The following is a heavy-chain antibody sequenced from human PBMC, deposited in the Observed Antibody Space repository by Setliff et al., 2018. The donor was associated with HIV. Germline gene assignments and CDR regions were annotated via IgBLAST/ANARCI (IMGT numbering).Heavy chain of an antibody. CDR3: ARVPNWGEAPFAFDV. V-gene: IGHV4-31*03. D-gene: IGHD7-27*01. J-gene: IGHJ3*01. Sequence: SETLSLTCILSGFSISSDGFHWNWIRQRPGKGLEWIGYIFGSGITYYNPSLKSRLRISIDTSANQFSVGLSSVTAADTALYFCARVPNWGEAPFAFDVWGLGTMVTVSS. CDR1: GFSISSDGFH. CDR2: IFGSGIT.